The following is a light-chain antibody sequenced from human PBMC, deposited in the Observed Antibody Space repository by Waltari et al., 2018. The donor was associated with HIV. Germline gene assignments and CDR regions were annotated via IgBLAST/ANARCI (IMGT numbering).Light chain of an antibody. CDR3: QQYNSKAYPT. Sequence: DIQMTQSPSTLSASVGDRVTITCRASQSISSWLAWYQQKPGKAPKLLISKSSTLESGVPSRFSGSGSGTEFTLTISSLQPDDYATYYCQQYNSKAYPTFSQGTKVEVK. J-gene: IGKJ1*01. V-gene: IGKV1-5*03. CDR2: KSS. CDR1: QSISSW.